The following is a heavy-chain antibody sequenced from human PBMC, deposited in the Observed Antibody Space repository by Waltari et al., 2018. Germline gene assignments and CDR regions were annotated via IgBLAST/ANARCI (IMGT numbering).Heavy chain of an antibody. J-gene: IGHJ6*03. D-gene: IGHD3-22*01. V-gene: IGHV4-34*01. CDR2: INHSGSP. Sequence: QVQLQQWGAGLLKPSETLSLTCAVYGGSFSGYYWSWIRQPPGKGLEWIGEINHSGSPKYNPALKSRVAISVDASKNQFSLKLSSVTAADTAVYYCARFHPRYYYDSSGYYPWGYYDMDVWGKGTTVTVSS. CDR3: ARFHPRYYYDSSGYYPWGYYDMDV. CDR1: GGSFSGYY.